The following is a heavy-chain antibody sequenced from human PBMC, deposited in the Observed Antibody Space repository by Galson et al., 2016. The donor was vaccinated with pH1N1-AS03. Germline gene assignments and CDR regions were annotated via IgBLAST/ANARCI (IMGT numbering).Heavy chain of an antibody. CDR1: GYTFTNYW. CDR2: IFARDSDT. CDR3: PRATGTAGGVDY. J-gene: IGHJ4*02. D-gene: IGHD1-1*01. V-gene: IGHV5-51*01. Sequence: QSGAEVKKPGEPLKISCKGAGYTFTNYWTAWVRQMPGKGLEWMGLIFARDSDTRYSPSFQGQVTISADKSINTAYLQWSSLKASDTAMYYCPRATGTAGGVDYWGQGTLVSVSS.